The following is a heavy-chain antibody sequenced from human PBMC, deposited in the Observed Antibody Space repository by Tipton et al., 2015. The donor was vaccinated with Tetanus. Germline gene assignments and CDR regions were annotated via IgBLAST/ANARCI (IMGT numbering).Heavy chain of an antibody. V-gene: IGHV5-51*01. J-gene: IGHJ4*02. CDR2: IYPGDSDT. CDR3: ARTTYDFGSGYYTTRVFDY. Sequence: QLVQSGAEGKKPGESLKISCKGSGYSFTSYWIGWVRQMPGQGLEWMGIIYPGDSDTRYSPSFQGQVTISADKSISTASLQWSSLKASDTAMYYCARTTYDFGSGYYTTRVFDYWGQGTLVTVSS. D-gene: IGHD3-3*01. CDR1: GYSFTSYW.